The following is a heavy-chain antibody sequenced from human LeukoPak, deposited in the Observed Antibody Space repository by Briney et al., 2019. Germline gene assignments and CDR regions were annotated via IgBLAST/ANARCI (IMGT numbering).Heavy chain of an antibody. CDR1: GYGFMNYA. CDR3: ARGRWVGTTQAYYLDF. V-gene: IGHV1-3*01. J-gene: IGHJ4*02. D-gene: IGHD1-26*01. Sequence: ASVKVSCKTSGYGFMNYAVQWVRQAPGERLEWMGWVNAGNGDTRYSPEFQGRVTIARDTSASTVYMELSSLTSVDTATYYCARGRWVGTTQAYYLDFWGQGTLVTVSS. CDR2: VNAGNGDT.